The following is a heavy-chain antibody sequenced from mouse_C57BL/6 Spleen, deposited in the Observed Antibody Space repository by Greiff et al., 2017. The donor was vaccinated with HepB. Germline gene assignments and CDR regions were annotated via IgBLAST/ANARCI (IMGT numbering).Heavy chain of an antibody. CDR2: IDPETGDT. D-gene: IGHD1-2*01. J-gene: IGHJ3*01. Sequence: QVQLKQSGAELVRPGASVTLSCKASGYTFTDYEMHCVKQTPVHGLEWIGAIDPETGDTAYNQKFKGKAILTADKSASTAYMELRRLTSEDSAVYYCTRDGSAWFAYWGQGTLVTVSA. CDR1: GYTFTDYE. CDR3: TRDGSAWFAY. V-gene: IGHV1-15*01.